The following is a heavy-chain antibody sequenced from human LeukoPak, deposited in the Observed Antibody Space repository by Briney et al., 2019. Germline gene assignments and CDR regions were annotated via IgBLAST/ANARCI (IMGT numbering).Heavy chain of an antibody. CDR2: ITSRGEST. CDR1: GFTFSIYA. J-gene: IGHJ4*02. Sequence: GGSLRLSCAVSGFTFSIYAKSWVRQAPGKRLQWVSSITSRGESTWYVDSVKGRFTITRDNSENTLYLQMHSLRAEDTAVYYCARDRPNYYGSDGHYYRRDGDYWGRGTLVSVSS. CDR3: ARDRPNYYGSDGHYYRRDGDY. D-gene: IGHD3-22*01. V-gene: IGHV3-23*01.